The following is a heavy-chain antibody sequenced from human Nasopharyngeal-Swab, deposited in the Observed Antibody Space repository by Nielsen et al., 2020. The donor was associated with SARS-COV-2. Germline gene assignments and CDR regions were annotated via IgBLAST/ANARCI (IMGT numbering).Heavy chain of an antibody. J-gene: IGHJ5*02. D-gene: IGHD3/OR15-3a*01. CDR2: ISYDGSNK. Sequence: GEPLKISCAASGFTFSSYGMHWVRQAPGKGLEWVAVISYDGSNKYYADSVKGRFTISRDNSKNTLYLQMNSLRAEDTAVYYCAKDLGRNWFDPWGQGTLVTVSS. CDR1: GFTFSSYG. V-gene: IGHV3-30*18. CDR3: AKDLGRNWFDP.